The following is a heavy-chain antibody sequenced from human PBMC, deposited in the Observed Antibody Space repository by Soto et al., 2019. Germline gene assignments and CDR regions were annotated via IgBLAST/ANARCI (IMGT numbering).Heavy chain of an antibody. D-gene: IGHD5-12*01. Sequence: GGSLRLSCAASGFTFDDYAMHWVRQAPGKGLEWVSGISWNSGSIGYADSVKGRFTISRDNSKNMVFLQMNSLRAEDTALYYCAKNGLDNSPSAIDSWGPGALVTVSS. V-gene: IGHV3-9*01. CDR1: GFTFDDYA. J-gene: IGHJ4*02. CDR3: AKNGLDNSPSAIDS. CDR2: ISWNSGSI.